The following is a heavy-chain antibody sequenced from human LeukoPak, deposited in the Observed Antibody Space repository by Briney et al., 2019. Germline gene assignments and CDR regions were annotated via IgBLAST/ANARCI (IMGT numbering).Heavy chain of an antibody. J-gene: IGHJ6*02. CDR3: ARELWFGELTAPYYYGMDV. D-gene: IGHD3-10*01. CDR1: GGTFSSYA. Sequence: ASVKVSCKASGGTFSSYAISWVRQAPGQGLEWMGGTIPIFGTANYAQKFQGRVTITADESTSTAYMELSSLRSEDTAVYYCARELWFGELTAPYYYGMDVWGQGTTVTVSS. V-gene: IGHV1-69*13. CDR2: TIPIFGTA.